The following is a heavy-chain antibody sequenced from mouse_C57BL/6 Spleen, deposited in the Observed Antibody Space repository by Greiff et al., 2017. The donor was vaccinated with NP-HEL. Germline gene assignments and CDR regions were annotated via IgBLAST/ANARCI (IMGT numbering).Heavy chain of an antibody. D-gene: IGHD1-1*01. V-gene: IGHV1-55*01. CDR2: IYPGSGST. CDR1: GYTFTSYW. Sequence: VQLQQPGAELVKPGASVKLSCKASGYTFTSYWITWVKQRPGQGLEWIGDIYPGSGSTNYNEKFKSKATLTVDTSSSTAYMQLSSLTSEDSAVYYCASGGYNGSSVFDYWGQGTTLTVSS. CDR3: ASGGYNGSSVFDY. J-gene: IGHJ2*01.